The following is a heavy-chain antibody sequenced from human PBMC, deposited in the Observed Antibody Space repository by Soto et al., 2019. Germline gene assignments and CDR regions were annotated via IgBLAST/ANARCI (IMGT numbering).Heavy chain of an antibody. V-gene: IGHV3-33*01. D-gene: IGHD4-17*01. J-gene: IGHJ4*02. CDR2: IYYDGNNK. CDR1: GFTFSAYG. CDR3: ARVGGTVKSDY. Sequence: QVQLVESGGGVVQPGRSLRLSCAASGFTFSAYGMHWVRQAPGKGLEWVAMIYYDGNNKYYADSVKGRFTISRDNSKNTLYLQMNSLTAEDTAVYYCARVGGTVKSDYWGQGTLVTVSS.